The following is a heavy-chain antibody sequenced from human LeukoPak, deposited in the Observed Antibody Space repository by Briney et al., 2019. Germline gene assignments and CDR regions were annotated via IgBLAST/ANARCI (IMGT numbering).Heavy chain of an antibody. V-gene: IGHV4-4*07. D-gene: IGHD2-2*01. J-gene: IGHJ4*02. CDR1: GGSISSYY. CDR3: ASSSGQCCSSTSCYPVYFDY. CDR2: IYTSGST. Sequence: PSETLSLTCTVSGGSISSYYWSWIRQPAGKGLEWIGRIYTSGSTNYNPSLKSRVTMSVDTSKNQFSLKLSSVTAADTAVYYCASSSGQCCSSTSCYPVYFDYWGQGTLVTVSS.